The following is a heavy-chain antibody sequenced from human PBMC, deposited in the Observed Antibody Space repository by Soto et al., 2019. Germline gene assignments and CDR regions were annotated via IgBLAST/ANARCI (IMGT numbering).Heavy chain of an antibody. J-gene: IGHJ4*02. V-gene: IGHV1-18*01. CDR3: GRRAIHYYDSSGYWSFDY. D-gene: IGHD3-22*01. CDR2: ISAYNGNT. Sequence: ASVKVSCKASGYTFTSYGISWVRQAPGQGLEWMGWISAYNGNTNYAQKLQGRVTMTTDTSTSTAYMELRSLRSDDTAVYYCGRRAIHYYDSSGYWSFDYWGQGTLVTVSS. CDR1: GYTFTSYG.